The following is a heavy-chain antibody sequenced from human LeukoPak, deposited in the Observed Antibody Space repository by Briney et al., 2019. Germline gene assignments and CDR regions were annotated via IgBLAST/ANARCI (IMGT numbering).Heavy chain of an antibody. Sequence: GGPLRLSCAASGFTFSSYGMHWVRQAPGKGLEWVAVISYDGSNKYYADSVKGRFTISRDNSKNTLYLQMNSLRAEDTAVYYCAKDRSKEYGDSRYGMDVWGQGTTVTVSS. J-gene: IGHJ6*02. D-gene: IGHD4-17*01. CDR2: ISYDGSNK. V-gene: IGHV3-30*18. CDR3: AKDRSKEYGDSRYGMDV. CDR1: GFTFSSYG.